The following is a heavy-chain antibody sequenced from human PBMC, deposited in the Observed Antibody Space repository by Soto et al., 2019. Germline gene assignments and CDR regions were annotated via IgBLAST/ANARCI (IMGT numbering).Heavy chain of an antibody. J-gene: IGHJ5*01. V-gene: IGHV1-18*01. CDR1: GYIFSNYG. CDR3: AWNSSDWLAS. Sequence: FQLVQSGAELKMPGASVKVSCKTSGYIFSNYGITWVRQAPGQGLEWMGWISIYLSNTHSSPKLHGRLIMTADTYTSTACMELSNLGFDDSAVYFCAWNSSDWLASWSQGTLVTVSS. D-gene: IGHD6-19*01. CDR2: ISIYLSNT.